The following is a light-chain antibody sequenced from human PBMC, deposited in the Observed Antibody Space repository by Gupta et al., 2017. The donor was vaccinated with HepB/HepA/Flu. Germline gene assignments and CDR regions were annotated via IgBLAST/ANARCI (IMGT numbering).Light chain of an antibody. V-gene: IGLV2-14*01. CDR3: SSHTSRKTGV. J-gene: IGLJ2*01. Sequence: QSALSQPASVSGSPGQSITISCTGTSSDVGGYKYVSWYQQHPGKAPKLMIYDVNNRPSGVSNRFAGSKSGKTASLNISGLQAEDEADDYCSSHTSRKTGVFGGGTTLTVL. CDR1: SSDVGGYKY. CDR2: DVN.